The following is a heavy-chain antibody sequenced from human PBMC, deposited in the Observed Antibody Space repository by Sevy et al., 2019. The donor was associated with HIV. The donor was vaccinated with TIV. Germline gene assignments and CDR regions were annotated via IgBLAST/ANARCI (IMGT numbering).Heavy chain of an antibody. J-gene: IGHJ6*02. V-gene: IGHV3-21*01. CDR2: ISSSSSYI. D-gene: IGHD1-26*01. CDR3: VRVVGGSYYYYYYYYGMDV. CDR1: GFTFSSYS. Sequence: GGSLRLSCAASGFTFSSYSMNWVRQAPGKGLEWVSSISSSSSYIYYADSVKGRFTISRDNSKNSLYLQMNSLRAEDTAVYYCVRVVGGSYYYYYYYYGMDVWGQGTTVTVSS.